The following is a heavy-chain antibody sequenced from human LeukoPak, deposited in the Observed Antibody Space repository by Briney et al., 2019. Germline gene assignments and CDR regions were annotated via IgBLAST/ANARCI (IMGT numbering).Heavy chain of an antibody. V-gene: IGHV3-30*02. CDR3: AKGGEGWYSGYDYYMDV. D-gene: IGHD1-26*01. CDR2: IRYDGSNK. Sequence: GGSLRLSCAASGFTFSSYGMHWVRQAPGKGLEWVAFIRYDGSNKYYADSVKGRFTISRDNSKNTLYLQMNSLRAEDTAVYYCAKGGEGWYSGYDYYMDVWGKGTTVTVSS. CDR1: GFTFSSYG. J-gene: IGHJ6*03.